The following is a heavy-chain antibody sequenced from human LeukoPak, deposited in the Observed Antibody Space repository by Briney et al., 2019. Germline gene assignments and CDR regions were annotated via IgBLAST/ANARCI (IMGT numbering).Heavy chain of an antibody. J-gene: IGHJ4*02. Sequence: GGSLRLSCAASGFTFSNYWMHWVRHTPGKGLVWVSRINSDASVTTYADSVKGRFTISRDNAKNTLYLQMNSLRAEDTAVYYCARVTAVAGTSVGVDAWGQGILVTVS. D-gene: IGHD6-19*01. CDR2: INSDASVT. CDR1: GFTFSNYW. V-gene: IGHV3-74*01. CDR3: ARVTAVAGTSVGVDA.